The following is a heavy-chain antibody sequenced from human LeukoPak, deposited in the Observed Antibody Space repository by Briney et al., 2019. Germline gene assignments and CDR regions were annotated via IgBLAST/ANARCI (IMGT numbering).Heavy chain of an antibody. J-gene: IGHJ5*02. CDR2: ISSSSSTI. Sequence: GGSLRLSCAASGFTFSSYSMNWVRQAPGKGLEWVSYISSSSSTIYYADSVKGRFTISRDNAKNSLYLQMNSLRAEDTAVYYCARELTYCGGDREWFDPWGQGTLVTVSS. CDR1: GFTFSSYS. V-gene: IGHV3-48*01. CDR3: ARELTYCGGDREWFDP. D-gene: IGHD2-21*01.